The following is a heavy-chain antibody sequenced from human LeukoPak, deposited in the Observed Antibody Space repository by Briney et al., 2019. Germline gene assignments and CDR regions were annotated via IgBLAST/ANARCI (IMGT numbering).Heavy chain of an antibody. CDR2: INHSGST. J-gene: IGHJ3*01. CDR3: ARDASLQTGAFDV. V-gene: IGHV4-34*01. CDR1: GGSISAYY. Sequence: SETMSLTCGVYGGSISAYYWSWIRQPPGKGLEWIGEINHSGSTNYNPSLKSRVTISVDKSKNQFSLNLTSVTAADTAMYYCARDASLQTGAFDVWGQGTMVTVSS. D-gene: IGHD5-24*01.